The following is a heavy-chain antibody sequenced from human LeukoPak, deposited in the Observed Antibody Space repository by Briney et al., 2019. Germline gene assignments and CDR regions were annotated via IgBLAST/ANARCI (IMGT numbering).Heavy chain of an antibody. CDR1: GGSISNYY. J-gene: IGHJ4*02. V-gene: IGHV4-59*08. Sequence: SETLSLTCTVSGGSISNYYWSWVRQPPGKGLEWIGYIYYSGSTTYNPSLKSRVTISVDTSKNQFSLKLSSVTAADTAVYYCARHGVYYDILTGYYPMGYFDYWGQGTLVTVSS. CDR3: ARHGVYYDILTGYYPMGYFDY. CDR2: IYYSGST. D-gene: IGHD3-9*01.